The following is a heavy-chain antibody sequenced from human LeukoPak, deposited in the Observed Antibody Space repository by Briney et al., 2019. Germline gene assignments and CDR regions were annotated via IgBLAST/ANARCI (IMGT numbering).Heavy chain of an antibody. V-gene: IGHV3-15*01. CDR2: IKSKTDGGTT. D-gene: IGHD6-19*01. Sequence: PGGSLRLSCAASGFTFSNAWMSWVRQAPEKGLEWVGRIKSKTDGGTTDYAAPVKGRFTISRDDSKNTLYLQMNSLKTEDTAVYYCTTPERAVAGLYYFDYWGQGTLVTVSS. J-gene: IGHJ4*02. CDR3: TTPERAVAGLYYFDY. CDR1: GFTFSNAW.